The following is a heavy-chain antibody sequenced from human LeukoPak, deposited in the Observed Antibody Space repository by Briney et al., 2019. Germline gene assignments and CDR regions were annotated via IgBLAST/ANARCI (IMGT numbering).Heavy chain of an antibody. CDR3: ARSDWLIPGYFDY. CDR1: GGSISSYY. Sequence: PSETLSLTCTVSGGSISSYYWSWIRQPPGKGLEWIGYIFYSGSTNYNPSLKSRVSISVDTSKNQFSLKLSSVTAAGTAVYYCARSDWLIPGYFDYWGQGTLVTVSS. V-gene: IGHV4-59*08. D-gene: IGHD5-12*01. J-gene: IGHJ4*02. CDR2: IFYSGST.